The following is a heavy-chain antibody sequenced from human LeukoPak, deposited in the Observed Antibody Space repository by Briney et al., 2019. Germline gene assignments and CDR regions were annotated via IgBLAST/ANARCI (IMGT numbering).Heavy chain of an antibody. CDR2: INPGNGDT. D-gene: IGHD3-10*01. J-gene: IGHJ4*02. V-gene: IGHV1-3*01. CDR3: ARHTLYGSGSYYVYYFDY. Sequence: ASVKVSCKTSGYSFTSQDMHWVRQAPGQSLEWMGCINPGNGDTKYSQEFQGRVTITRDTSTSAAYMELRSLRSDDTAVYYCARHTLYGSGSYYVYYFDYWGQGTLVTVSS. CDR1: GYSFTSQD.